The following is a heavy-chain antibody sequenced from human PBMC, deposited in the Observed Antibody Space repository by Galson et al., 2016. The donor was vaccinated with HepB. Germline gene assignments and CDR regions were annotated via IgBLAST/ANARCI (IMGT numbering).Heavy chain of an antibody. D-gene: IGHD3/OR15-3a*01. CDR3: ARDTWTWN. V-gene: IGHV3-66*01. CDR1: GVTVSNNS. J-gene: IGHJ4*02. Sequence: CAASGVTVSNNSMSWVRQAPGRGLEWVSVIYSGGETYYADSVKGRFTISRDNSKNTVFLQMNSLRAEDTAVYYCARDTWTWNGGQGTLVTVSS. CDR2: IYSGGET.